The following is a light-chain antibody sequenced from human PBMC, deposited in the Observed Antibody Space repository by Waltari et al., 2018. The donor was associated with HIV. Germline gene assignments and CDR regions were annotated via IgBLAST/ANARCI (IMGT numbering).Light chain of an antibody. CDR2: LRS. Sequence: DIVMTQSPPSLSATPGDPASISCRSSQSLLHSIGYSYLDWYQQKPGQSPQLLIYLRSSRACGVPDRFSGSGSGTEFTLNISRVEAEDVGVYYCKQALGTPPTFGQGTKLEIK. J-gene: IGKJ2*01. CDR3: KQALGTPPT. V-gene: IGKV2-28*01. CDR1: QSLLHSIGYSY.